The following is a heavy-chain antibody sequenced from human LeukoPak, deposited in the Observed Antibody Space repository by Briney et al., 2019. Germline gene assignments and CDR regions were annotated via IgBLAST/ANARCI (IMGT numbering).Heavy chain of an antibody. D-gene: IGHD1-26*01. CDR3: ARGVGAHDAFDI. Sequence: PSETLSLTCTVSGGSFSGHYWNWVRQPPGKGLEWIGEIYHSGSTNYNPSLKSRVTISVDKSKNQFSLKLSSVTAADTAVYYCARGVGAHDAFDIWGQGTMVTVSS. V-gene: IGHV4-34*01. J-gene: IGHJ3*02. CDR1: GGSFSGHY. CDR2: IYHSGST.